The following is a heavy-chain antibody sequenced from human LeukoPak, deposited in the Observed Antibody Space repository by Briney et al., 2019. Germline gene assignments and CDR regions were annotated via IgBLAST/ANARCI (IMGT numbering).Heavy chain of an antibody. CDR3: ARLYCSSTSCYRATIDY. CDR2: IYYSGST. D-gene: IGHD2-2*01. J-gene: IGHJ4*02. V-gene: IGHV4-38-2*02. Sequence: SETLSLTCTVSGYSISSGYYWGWIRQPPGKGLEWIGSIYYSGSTYYNPSLKSRVTISVDTSKNQFSLKLSSVTAADTAVYYCARLYCSSTSCYRATIDYWGQGTLVTVSS. CDR1: GYSISSGYY.